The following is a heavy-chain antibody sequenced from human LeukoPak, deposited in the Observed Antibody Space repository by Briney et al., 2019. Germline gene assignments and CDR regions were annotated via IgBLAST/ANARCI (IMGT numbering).Heavy chain of an antibody. D-gene: IGHD3-22*01. CDR3: AKDHTPYYYDSSGYGY. J-gene: IGHJ4*02. V-gene: IGHV3-23*01. CDR2: ISGSGGST. CDR1: GFTFSSYA. Sequence: PGGSLRLSCAASGFTFSSYAMSWVRQAPGKGLEWGSAISGSGGSTYYAESVKARFTISRDNAKHTLYLQMNSLRAEDTAVYYCAKDHTPYYYDSSGYGYWGQGTLVTVSS.